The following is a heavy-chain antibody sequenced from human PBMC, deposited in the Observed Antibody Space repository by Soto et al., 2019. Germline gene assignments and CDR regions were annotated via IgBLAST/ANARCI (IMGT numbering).Heavy chain of an antibody. D-gene: IGHD3-22*01. J-gene: IGHJ4*02. CDR1: GYPFTSYD. Sequence: ASLKLSCKASGYPFTSYDINWVRQATGQGLEWMGWMNPNSGNTGYAQKFRGRVTMTRNTSISTAYMELSSLRSEDTAVYYCARALNSPYDSSGYSLYWGQGTLVTVSS. V-gene: IGHV1-8*01. CDR3: ARALNSPYDSSGYSLY. CDR2: MNPNSGNT.